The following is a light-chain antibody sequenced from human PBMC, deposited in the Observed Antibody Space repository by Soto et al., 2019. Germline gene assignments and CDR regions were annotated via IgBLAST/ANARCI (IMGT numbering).Light chain of an antibody. CDR3: QVWHSSTVV. Sequence: SYELTQSLSVSVALGQTAKITCGGNDIGRTNVHWYQQKPGQAPVLVIYRDAIRPSGSPERFSGSNSGNTATLTIGRAQAGDEAHYYCQVWHSSTVVFGGGTKVTVL. CDR1: DIGRTN. CDR2: RDA. V-gene: IGLV3-9*01. J-gene: IGLJ2*01.